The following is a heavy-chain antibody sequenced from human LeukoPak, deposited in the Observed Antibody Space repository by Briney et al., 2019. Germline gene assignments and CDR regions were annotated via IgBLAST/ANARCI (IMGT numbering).Heavy chain of an antibody. D-gene: IGHD6-13*01. CDR2: IYCSGST. J-gene: IGHJ4*02. V-gene: IGHV4-39*07. CDR1: GGSISSSSYY. CDR3: ARAPPPYRSSHGTLDY. Sequence: SETLSLTCTVSGGSISSSSYYWGWIRQPPGKGLEGVGSIYCSGSTYYNPSLKSRVTISVDTFKNQFSLKLSSVTAADTAVYYCARAPPPYRSSHGTLDYWGQGTLVTVSS.